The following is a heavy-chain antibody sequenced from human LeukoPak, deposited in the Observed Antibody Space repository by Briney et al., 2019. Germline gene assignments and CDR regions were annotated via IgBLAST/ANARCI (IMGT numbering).Heavy chain of an antibody. CDR1: GYTFTGYY. Sequence: ASVKVSCKASGYTFTGYYMHWVRQAPGQGLEWMGWINPNSGGTNYAQKFQGRVTMTRDTSISTAYMELSRLRSDDTAVHYCARAGVGMATIFDYWGQGTLVTVSS. CDR3: ARAGVGMATIFDY. J-gene: IGHJ4*02. V-gene: IGHV1-2*02. CDR2: INPNSGGT. D-gene: IGHD5-24*01.